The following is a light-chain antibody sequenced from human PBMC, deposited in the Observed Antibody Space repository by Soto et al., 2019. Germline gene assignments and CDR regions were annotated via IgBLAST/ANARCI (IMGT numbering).Light chain of an antibody. CDR2: WAS. V-gene: IGKV4-1*01. CDR1: QSVLSSSNNKNY. J-gene: IGKJ1*01. Sequence: DIVMTQSPDSLAMSLGERATINCKSSQSVLSSSNNKNYLTWYQQKLGQPPRLLIYWASTRESGVPDRFSGSGSGADFTLTINSLQAEDVAVYYCQQYYSTPWTFGQGTKVEIK. CDR3: QQYYSTPWT.